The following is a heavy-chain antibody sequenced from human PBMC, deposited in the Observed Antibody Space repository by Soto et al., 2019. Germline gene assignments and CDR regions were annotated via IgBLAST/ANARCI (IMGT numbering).Heavy chain of an antibody. V-gene: IGHV1-8*01. Sequence: QVLLVQSGAEVKKPGASVKVSCKASGYTFTRYDINWVRQATGQGLEWMGWMNPNSGNTVYAQKFQGRVTMTKDTSISTAYMELSSLRSEDTAVYYCARGNKVTGYYGMDVWGQGITVTVS. CDR3: ARGNKVTGYYGMDV. J-gene: IGHJ6*02. CDR1: GYTFTRYD. CDR2: MNPNSGNT. D-gene: IGHD2-21*02.